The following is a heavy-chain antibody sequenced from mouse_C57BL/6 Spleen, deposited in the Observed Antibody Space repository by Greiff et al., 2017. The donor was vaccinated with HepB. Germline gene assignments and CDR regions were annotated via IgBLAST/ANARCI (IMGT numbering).Heavy chain of an antibody. V-gene: IGHV1-15*01. J-gene: IGHJ3*01. Sequence: QVQLKESGAELVRPGASVTLSCKASGYTFTDYEMHWVKQTPVHGLEWIGAIDPETGGTAYNQKFKGKAILTADKSSSTAYMELRSLTSEDSAVYYCTREGLRFAYWGQGTLVTVSA. CDR2: IDPETGGT. CDR3: TREGLRFAY. D-gene: IGHD2-4*01. CDR1: GYTFTDYE.